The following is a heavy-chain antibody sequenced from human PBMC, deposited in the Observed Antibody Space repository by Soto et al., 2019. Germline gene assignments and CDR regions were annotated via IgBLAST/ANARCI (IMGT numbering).Heavy chain of an antibody. J-gene: IGHJ4*02. CDR2: IYYSGST. CDR1: GGSISGSSYY. Sequence: PSETLSLTCTVSGGSISGSSYYWGWIRQPPGKGLEWIGSIYYSGSTYYNPSLKSRVTISVDTSKNQFSLKLSSVTAADTAVYYCASRLWFGELDYWGQGTLVTVSS. D-gene: IGHD3-10*01. CDR3: ASRLWFGELDY. V-gene: IGHV4-39*01.